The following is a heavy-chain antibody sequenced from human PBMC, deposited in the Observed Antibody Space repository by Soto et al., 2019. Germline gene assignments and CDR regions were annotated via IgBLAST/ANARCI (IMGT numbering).Heavy chain of an antibody. CDR3: ASPTMVRGVIFEQEYFQH. CDR2: IIPIFGTA. D-gene: IGHD3-10*01. J-gene: IGHJ1*01. CDR1: GGTFSSYA. Sequence: QVQLVQSGAEVKKPGSSVKVSCKASGGTFSSYAISWVRQAPGQGLEWMGGIIPIFGTANYAQKFQGRVTIPADESTSTAYMELSSLRSEDTAVYYCASPTMVRGVIFEQEYFQHWGQGTLVTVSS. V-gene: IGHV1-69*01.